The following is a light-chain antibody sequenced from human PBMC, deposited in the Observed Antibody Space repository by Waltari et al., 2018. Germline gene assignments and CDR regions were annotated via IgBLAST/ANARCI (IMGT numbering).Light chain of an antibody. J-gene: IGKJ1*01. CDR2: GVS. V-gene: IGKV3-20*01. CDR1: QSVTSIY. CDR3: QQYCTSPWT. Sequence: EIVLTQSPGALSLSPGERATLSCRASQSVTSIYLAWYQQKPGQAPRLLIYGVSSRATGIPDRFSGSGSGTDFTLTISRLEPEDFAVYYCQQYCTSPWTFGQGTKVEIK.